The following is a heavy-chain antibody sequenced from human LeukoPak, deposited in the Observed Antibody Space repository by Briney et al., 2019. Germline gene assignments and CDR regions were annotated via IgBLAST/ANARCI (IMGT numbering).Heavy chain of an antibody. J-gene: IGHJ3*02. D-gene: IGHD2-2*01. Sequence: GGSLRLSCAASGFTVSSNYMSWVRQAPGKGLEWVSVIYSGGSTYYADSVKGRFTISRDNSKNTLYLQMNSLRAEDTAVYYCATQLLSDAFDIWGQGTMVTVSS. V-gene: IGHV3-66*02. CDR2: IYSGGST. CDR3: ATQLLSDAFDI. CDR1: GFTVSSNY.